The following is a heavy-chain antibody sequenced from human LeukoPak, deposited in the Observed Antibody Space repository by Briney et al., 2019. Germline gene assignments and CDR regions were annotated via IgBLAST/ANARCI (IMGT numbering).Heavy chain of an antibody. CDR3: ARPGYCSGGSCYYPAPLDY. CDR2: IYPGDSDT. V-gene: IGHV5-51*01. D-gene: IGHD2-15*01. CDR1: RYSFTSYW. J-gene: IGHJ4*02. Sequence: GESLKISCKGSRYSFTSYWIGWVRQMPGKGLEWMGIIYPGDSDTRYSPSFQGQVTISADKSISTAYLQWSSLKASGTAMYYCARPGYCSGGSCYYPAPLDYWGQGTLVTVSS.